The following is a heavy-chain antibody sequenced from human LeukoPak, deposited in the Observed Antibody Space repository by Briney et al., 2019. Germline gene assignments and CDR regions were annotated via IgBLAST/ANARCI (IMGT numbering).Heavy chain of an antibody. V-gene: IGHV3-30*03. CDR2: ISYDGSNK. D-gene: IGHD2-2*01. Sequence: GGSLRLSCAASGFTFSSYGMHWVRQAPGKGLEWVAVISYDGSNKYYADSVKGRFTISRDNSKNTLYLQMNSLRADDTAVYYCARDSVVLYMDVWGKGTTVTVSS. J-gene: IGHJ6*03. CDR1: GFTFSSYG. CDR3: ARDSVVLYMDV.